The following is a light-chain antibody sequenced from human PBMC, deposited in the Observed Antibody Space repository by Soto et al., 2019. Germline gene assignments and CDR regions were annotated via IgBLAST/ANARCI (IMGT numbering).Light chain of an antibody. Sequence: QSVLTQPASVSGSPGPSITISCTRTSSDVGAYNLGSWYQPHPGRAPKLFIFDVSDRPSGVSDRFSGSKSGNTASLTISGLQAEDEASYYCSSYTNTSTLVFGGGTQLTVL. V-gene: IGLV2-14*02. CDR3: SSYTNTSTLV. CDR2: DVS. CDR1: SSDVGAYNL. J-gene: IGLJ3*02.